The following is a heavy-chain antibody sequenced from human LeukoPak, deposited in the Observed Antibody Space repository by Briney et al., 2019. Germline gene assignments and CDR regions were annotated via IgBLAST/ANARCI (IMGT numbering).Heavy chain of an antibody. J-gene: IGHJ6*02. Sequence: GGSLRLSCAASGFTFSSYGMHWVRQAPGKGLEWVAVIWYDGSNKYYADSVKGRFTISRDNSKNTLYLQMNSLRAEDTAVYYCARDLNYGDRYYGMDVWGQGTTVTVSS. CDR2: IWYDGSNK. CDR1: GFTFSSYG. D-gene: IGHD4-17*01. CDR3: ARDLNYGDRYYGMDV. V-gene: IGHV3-33*01.